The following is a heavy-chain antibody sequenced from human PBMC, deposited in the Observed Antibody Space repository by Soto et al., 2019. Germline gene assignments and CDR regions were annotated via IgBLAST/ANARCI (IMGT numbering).Heavy chain of an antibody. V-gene: IGHV3-23*01. Sequence: PGGSLRPSCAASGFTFSSYAMSWVRQAPGKGLEWVSAISGSGGSTYYADSVKGRFTISRDNSKNTLYLQMNSLRAEDTAVYYCATAARPNYYYGMDVWGQGTTVTVSS. D-gene: IGHD6-6*01. CDR2: ISGSGGST. CDR1: GFTFSSYA. CDR3: ATAARPNYYYGMDV. J-gene: IGHJ6*02.